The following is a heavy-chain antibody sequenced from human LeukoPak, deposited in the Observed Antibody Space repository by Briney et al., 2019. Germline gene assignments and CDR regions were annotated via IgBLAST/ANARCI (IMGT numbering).Heavy chain of an antibody. V-gene: IGHV3-48*03. CDR1: GFTFSTYE. CDR2: ISSGGSTT. Sequence: GGSLRLSCAASGFTFSTYEMNWVRQAPGKGLEWVSYISSGGSTTYYADSVKGRFTISRDNSKNTLYLQMNSLRAEDTAVYYCAKASAMIVVVSKHFDYWGQGTLVTVSS. J-gene: IGHJ4*02. D-gene: IGHD3-22*01. CDR3: AKASAMIVVVSKHFDY.